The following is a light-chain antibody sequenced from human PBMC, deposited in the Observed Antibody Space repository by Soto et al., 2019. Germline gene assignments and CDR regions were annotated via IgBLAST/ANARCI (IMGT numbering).Light chain of an antibody. V-gene: IGKV3-15*01. CDR2: AAS. CDR3: QQYTGPPTT. CDR1: QSIGIS. Sequence: EVVMTQSPATLSVSPGERATLSCRASQSIGISLAWYQQKPGQAPRLLIHAASARATGIPDRFSGSGSGTDFTLTITRLEPEDSAVYFCQQYTGPPTTFGQGTRLEIK. J-gene: IGKJ5*01.